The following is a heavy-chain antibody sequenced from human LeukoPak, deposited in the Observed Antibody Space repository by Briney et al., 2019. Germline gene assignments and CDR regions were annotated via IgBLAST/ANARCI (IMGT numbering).Heavy chain of an antibody. V-gene: IGHV3-15*01. CDR1: RFTFSNAW. J-gene: IGHJ4*02. CDR2: IKGKTDGGTT. D-gene: IGHD3-10*01. Sequence: GGSLRLSCAASRFTFSNAWMSWVRQAPGKGLEWVGRIKGKTDGGTTDYAAPVKGRFTISRDDSKNMLYLQMNSLKTEDTAVYYCTTDYGSGSFDWGQGTLVTVSS. CDR3: TTDYGSGSFD.